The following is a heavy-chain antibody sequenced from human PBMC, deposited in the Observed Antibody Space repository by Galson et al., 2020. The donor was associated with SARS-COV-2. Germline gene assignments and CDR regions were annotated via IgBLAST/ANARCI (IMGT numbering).Heavy chain of an antibody. D-gene: IGHD1-26*01. Sequence: NSGGSLILSCAASGFPFDMYTMTWVRQAPGKGLEWVSFISSGSSYIYYADSVRGRFTISRDNAKNSVSLQMNSLRAEDTALYFCARQYDGRSQDGFDVWGQGTMVTVSS. CDR2: ISSGSSYI. CDR3: ARQYDGRSQDGFDV. V-gene: IGHV3-21*01. CDR1: GFPFDMYT. J-gene: IGHJ3*01.